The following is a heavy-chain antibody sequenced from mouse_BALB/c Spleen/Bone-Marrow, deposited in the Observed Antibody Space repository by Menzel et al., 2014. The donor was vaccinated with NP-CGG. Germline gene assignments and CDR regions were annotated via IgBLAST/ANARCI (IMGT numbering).Heavy chain of an antibody. CDR3: AGGNPFDF. CDR2: ILPGSDNT. V-gene: IGHV1-9*01. Sequence: VQLVESGGELMKPGASVKISCKATGYTFSNYWIQWVKQRPGHGPEWIGEILPGSDNTNYNEKFKGKATFTADTSSNTAYMQLSSLTSEDSAVYYCAGGNPFDFWGRGTTLTVSS. CDR1: GYTFSNYW. J-gene: IGHJ2*01.